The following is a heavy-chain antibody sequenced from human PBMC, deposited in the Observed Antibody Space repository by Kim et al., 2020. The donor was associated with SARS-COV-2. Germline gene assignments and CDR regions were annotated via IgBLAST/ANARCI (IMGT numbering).Heavy chain of an antibody. CDR3: ARDNILTGYYLYYYYGMDV. J-gene: IGHJ6*02. V-gene: IGHV3-48*01. D-gene: IGHD3-9*01. Sequence: KGRFTISRDNAKNSLYLQMNSLRAEDTAVYYCARDNILTGYYLYYYYGMDVWGQGTTVTVSS.